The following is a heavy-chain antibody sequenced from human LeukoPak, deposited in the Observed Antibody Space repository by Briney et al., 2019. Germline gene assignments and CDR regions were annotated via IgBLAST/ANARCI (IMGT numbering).Heavy chain of an antibody. CDR1: GYTFTGYY. CDR2: INPNSGDT. D-gene: IGHD4-11*01. CDR3: ARGWSVTVPETTNLFDF. V-gene: IGHV1-2*02. Sequence: ASVQVSCKASGYTFTGYYMHWVRQAPGKGFEWMGWINPNSGDTTYAQNFQARVTVTRDTSINTAYMELSSLRSDDTAVYYCARGWSVTVPETTNLFDFWGQGALVTVSS. J-gene: IGHJ4*02.